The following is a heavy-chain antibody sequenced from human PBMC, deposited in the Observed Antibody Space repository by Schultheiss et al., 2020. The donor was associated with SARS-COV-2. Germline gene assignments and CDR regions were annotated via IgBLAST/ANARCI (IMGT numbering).Heavy chain of an antibody. J-gene: IGHJ4*02. Sequence: GESLKISCAASGFTFSSYAMHWVRQAPGKGLEWVAVISYDENNKKYADSVKGRFTISRDNSKNTLYLQMNSLRDEDTAVYYCAKAAVTTVQSLWGQGTLVTVSS. CDR3: AKAAVTTVQSL. CDR2: ISYDENNK. V-gene: IGHV3-30-3*01. CDR1: GFTFSSYA. D-gene: IGHD4-17*01.